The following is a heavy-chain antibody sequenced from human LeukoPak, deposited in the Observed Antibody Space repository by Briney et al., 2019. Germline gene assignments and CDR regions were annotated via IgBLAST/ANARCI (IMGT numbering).Heavy chain of an antibody. CDR1: GFSFSTST. Sequence: GGSLRLSCAASGFSFSTSTMNWVRQAPGKGLEWISSIGRTSRDMYYADSVRGRFTISRDNAKNSLFLLMNSLRVEDTSVYYCVRGDNRDYWGQGTLVTVSS. D-gene: IGHD1-14*01. CDR3: VRGDNRDY. CDR2: IGRTSRDM. V-gene: IGHV3-21*01. J-gene: IGHJ4*02.